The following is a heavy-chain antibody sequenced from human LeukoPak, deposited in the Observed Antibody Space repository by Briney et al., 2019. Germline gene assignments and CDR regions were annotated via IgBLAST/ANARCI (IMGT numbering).Heavy chain of an antibody. CDR3: ARPSYGSGGAIFDI. V-gene: IGHV4-59*12. Sequence: SETLSLTCTVSGGSISSYYWSWIRQPPGKGLEWIGYIYYSGSTNYNPSLKSRVTISVDTSKNQFSLKLSSVTAADTAVYYCARPSYGSGGAIFDIWGQGTMVTVSS. CDR2: IYYSGST. CDR1: GGSISSYY. J-gene: IGHJ3*02. D-gene: IGHD3-10*01.